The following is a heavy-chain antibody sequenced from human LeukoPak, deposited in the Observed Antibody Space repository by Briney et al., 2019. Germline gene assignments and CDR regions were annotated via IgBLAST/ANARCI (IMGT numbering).Heavy chain of an antibody. CDR3: VKSPWYHGSGSYSGTIH. CDR1: GFTVSTNY. D-gene: IGHD3-10*01. J-gene: IGHJ4*02. CDR2: VYSGGTI. Sequence: GGSLRLSCAASGFTVSTNYMSWVRQAPGKGLEWVSLVYSGGTIYHADSVKGRFTISRDDSKNTVYLQMNSLRAEGTAVYYCVKSPWYHGSGSYSGTIHWGQGTLVTVSS. V-gene: IGHV3-66*01.